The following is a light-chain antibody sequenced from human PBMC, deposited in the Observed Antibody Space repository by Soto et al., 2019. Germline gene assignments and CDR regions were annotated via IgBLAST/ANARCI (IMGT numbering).Light chain of an antibody. CDR2: AAS. CDR1: QGIRND. Sequence: DIQMTQLPSSLYASVGHRVTITCRATQGIRNDLAWYQQKPGKAAKRLIYAASSLQSGVPSRFSGSGSGTEFTLAISSLQPEDFATFYCLQHSTYPLTFGQGTKVEIK. CDR3: LQHSTYPLT. V-gene: IGKV1-17*01. J-gene: IGKJ1*01.